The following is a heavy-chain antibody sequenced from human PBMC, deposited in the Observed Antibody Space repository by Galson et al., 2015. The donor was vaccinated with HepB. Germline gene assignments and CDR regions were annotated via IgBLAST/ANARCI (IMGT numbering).Heavy chain of an antibody. J-gene: IGHJ3*02. Sequence: SLRLSCAASGLTFSRYGMNWVRQAPGKGLEWVAVISYDGSNKYYADSVKGRFTISRDNSKNTLYLQMNSLRAEDTAVYYCARDKTGLEDAFDIWGQGTMVTVSS. D-gene: IGHD3/OR15-3a*01. CDR3: ARDKTGLEDAFDI. V-gene: IGHV3-30*03. CDR1: GLTFSRYG. CDR2: ISYDGSNK.